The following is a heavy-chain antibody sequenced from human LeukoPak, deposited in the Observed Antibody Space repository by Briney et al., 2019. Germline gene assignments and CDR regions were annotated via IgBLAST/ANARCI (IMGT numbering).Heavy chain of an antibody. V-gene: IGHV4-59*01. CDR2: VSYSGYT. D-gene: IGHD3-9*01. J-gene: IGHJ5*02. Sequence: SEPLPLPYSVSGGSISNYYWIWIRQPPGKGREWLGYVSYSGYTYYNPTLESRITLTVDTSKNQLSLKLASVTAADTAIYYCARSRRYFDWLPETNWFDPWAREPWSPSPQ. CDR3: ARSRRYFDWLPETNWFDP. CDR1: GGSISNYY.